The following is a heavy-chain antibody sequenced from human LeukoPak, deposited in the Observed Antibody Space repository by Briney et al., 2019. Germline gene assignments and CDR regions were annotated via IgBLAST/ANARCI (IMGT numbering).Heavy chain of an antibody. Sequence: ASVKVSCKASGYTFTGYYMHWVRQAPGQGLEWMGWINPNSGGTHYAQKFQGRVTMTRDTSISTAYMELSRLRSDDTAVDYCARDREWELDDDAFDIWGQGTMVTVSS. CDR1: GYTFTGYY. D-gene: IGHD1-26*01. V-gene: IGHV1-2*02. J-gene: IGHJ3*02. CDR3: ARDREWELDDDAFDI. CDR2: INPNSGGT.